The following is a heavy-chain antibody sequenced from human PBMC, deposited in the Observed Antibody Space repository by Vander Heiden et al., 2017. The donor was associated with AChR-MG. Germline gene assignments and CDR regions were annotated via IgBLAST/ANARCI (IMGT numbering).Heavy chain of an antibody. D-gene: IGHD3-22*01. CDR2: IKNRANRYVT. V-gene: IGHV3-72*01. CDR3: IRDLQEHDYGAGYYGIY. CDR1: GFTFSDYY. J-gene: IGHJ4*02. Sequence: EVQLVQSGGGLVQPGGSLRLSCVVSGFTFSDYYMDWVRQAPGKGPEWVGRIKNRANRYVTLYAASVKGRFTLSRDDSKRSVFLQMDRLTPEDTALYYCIRDLQEHDYGAGYYGIYWGQGTLVTVSS.